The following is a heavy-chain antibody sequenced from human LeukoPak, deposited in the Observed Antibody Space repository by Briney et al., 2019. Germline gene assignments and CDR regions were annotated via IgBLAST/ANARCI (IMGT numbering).Heavy chain of an antibody. Sequence: PGGSLRLSCAASGFTFSSYSMNWVRQAPGKGLEWVSYISSSSSTIYYADSVKGRFTISRDNAKNSLYLQMNSLRAEDTAVYYCAINPGVAELLSYYYYMDVWGKGTTVTVSS. D-gene: IGHD2-15*01. J-gene: IGHJ6*03. CDR1: GFTFSSYS. V-gene: IGHV3-48*04. CDR2: ISSSSSTI. CDR3: AINPGVAELLSYYYYMDV.